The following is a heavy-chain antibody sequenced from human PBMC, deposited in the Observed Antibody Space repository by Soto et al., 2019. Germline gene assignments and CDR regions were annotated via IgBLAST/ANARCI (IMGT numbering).Heavy chain of an antibody. Sequence: GGSLRLSCAASGFTVSSNYMSWVRQAPGKGLEWVSVIYSGGSTYYADSVKGRFTISRDNSKNTLYLQMNSLRAEDTAVYYCARDGYDILWGWRMDVWGQGTTVTVSS. J-gene: IGHJ6*02. CDR1: GFTVSSNY. CDR2: IYSGGST. CDR3: ARDGYDILWGWRMDV. V-gene: IGHV3-53*01. D-gene: IGHD3-9*01.